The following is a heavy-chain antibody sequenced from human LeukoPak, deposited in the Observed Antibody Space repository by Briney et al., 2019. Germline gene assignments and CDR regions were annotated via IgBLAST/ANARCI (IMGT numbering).Heavy chain of an antibody. CDR3: ARCMRQQLVRSYYYGMDV. J-gene: IGHJ6*02. V-gene: IGHV4-4*07. CDR2: IYTSGST. Sequence: SETLSLTCTVSGGSISSYYWSWIRQPPGKGLEWIGRIYTSGSTNYNPSPKSRVTMSVDTSKNQFSLKQSSVTAADTAVYYCARCMRQQLVRSYYYGMDVWGQGTTVTVSS. CDR1: GGSISSYY. D-gene: IGHD6-13*01.